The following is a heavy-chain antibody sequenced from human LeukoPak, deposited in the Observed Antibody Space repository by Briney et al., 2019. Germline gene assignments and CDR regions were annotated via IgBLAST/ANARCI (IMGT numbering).Heavy chain of an antibody. Sequence: SETLSLTCTVSGGSISSYYWSWIRQPPGKGLEWIGYIYTSGSTNYNPSLKSRVTISVDTSKNQFSLKLSSVTAADTAVYYCARIVGYCSSTSCPNWFDPWGQGTLVTVSS. CDR3: ARIVGYCSSTSCPNWFDP. D-gene: IGHD2-2*01. CDR1: GGSISSYY. J-gene: IGHJ5*02. CDR2: IYTSGST. V-gene: IGHV4-4*09.